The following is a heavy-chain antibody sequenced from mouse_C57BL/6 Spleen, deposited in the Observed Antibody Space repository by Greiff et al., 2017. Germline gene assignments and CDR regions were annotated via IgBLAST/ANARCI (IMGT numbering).Heavy chain of an antibody. J-gene: IGHJ4*01. D-gene: IGHD2-2*01. Sequence: QVTLKECGPGILQPSQTLSLTCSFSGFSLSTFGMGVCWIRQPSGKGLEWLAHIWWDDDKFYNPALKSRLTLSKDTSKNQVFLKIANVDTADTATYYCARYGYFERVYYAMDYWGQGTSVTVSS. CDR3: ARYGYFERVYYAMDY. CDR1: GFSLSTFGMG. CDR2: IWWDDDK. V-gene: IGHV8-8*01.